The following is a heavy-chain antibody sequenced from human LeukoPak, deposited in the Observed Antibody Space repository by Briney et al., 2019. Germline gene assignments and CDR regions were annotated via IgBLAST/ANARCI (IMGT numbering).Heavy chain of an antibody. D-gene: IGHD3-10*01. Sequence: PGGSLRLSCAASGFTFSSYWMNWVRQAPGKGLEWVANIKQDGSEEYYVDSVKGRFTISRDNAKNSLYLQMNSLRAEDTAVYYCARGILGYGSGSEHPTYYYYYYYMDVWGKGTTVTVSS. J-gene: IGHJ6*03. CDR3: ARGILGYGSGSEHPTYYYYYYYMDV. CDR1: GFTFSSYW. V-gene: IGHV3-7*01. CDR2: IKQDGSEE.